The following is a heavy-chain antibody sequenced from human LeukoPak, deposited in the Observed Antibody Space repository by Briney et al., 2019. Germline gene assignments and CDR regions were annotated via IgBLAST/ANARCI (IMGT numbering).Heavy chain of an antibody. Sequence: SETLSLTCNVSGVSVSSGAYYWSWIRQHPGKGPEWIGYISYSGNTYYNPSLKSRLAISVDASKNQFSLKLSSVTAADTAVYYCARGGRNYYGVDVWGQGTTVTVSS. CDR3: ARGGRNYYGVDV. CDR1: GVSVSSGAYY. CDR2: ISYSGNT. V-gene: IGHV4-31*03. J-gene: IGHJ6*02.